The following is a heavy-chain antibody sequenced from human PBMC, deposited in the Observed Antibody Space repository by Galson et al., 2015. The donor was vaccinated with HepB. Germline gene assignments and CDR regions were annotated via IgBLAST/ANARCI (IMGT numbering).Heavy chain of an antibody. V-gene: IGHV3-48*01. CDR3: ARDRTDAFDI. CDR2: ISSSSSTI. CDR1: GFTFSSYS. Sequence: SLRLSCAASGFTFSSYSMNWVRQAPGKGLEWVSYISSSSSTIYYADSVKGRFTISRDNAKNSLYLQMNSLRAEDTAVYYCARDRTDAFDIWGQGTMVTVSS. J-gene: IGHJ3*02.